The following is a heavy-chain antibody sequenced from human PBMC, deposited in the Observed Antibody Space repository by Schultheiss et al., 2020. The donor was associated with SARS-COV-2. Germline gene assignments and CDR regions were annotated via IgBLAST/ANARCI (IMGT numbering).Heavy chain of an antibody. Sequence: GGSLRLSCAASGFTFSSYGMHWVRQAPGKGLEWVAVIWYDGSNKYYADSVKGRFTISRDNAKNSLYLQMNSLRAEDTAVYYCAKDYRDHSFGYWGQGTLVTVSS. CDR1: GFTFSSYG. CDR3: AKDYRDHSFGY. J-gene: IGHJ4*02. CDR2: IWYDGSNK. V-gene: IGHV3-33*03. D-gene: IGHD1-26*01.